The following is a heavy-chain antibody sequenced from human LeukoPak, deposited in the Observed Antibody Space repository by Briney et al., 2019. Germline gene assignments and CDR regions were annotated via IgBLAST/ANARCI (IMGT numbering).Heavy chain of an antibody. D-gene: IGHD3-3*01. Sequence: GGSLRLSCAASAFTFSSYAMSWVSQAPGKGLEWVSAISGSGGSTYYADSVKGRFTISRDNSKNTLYLQMNRLRAEDTAVYYCARPRDFWSGYHYYFDYWGQGTLVTVSS. CDR1: AFTFSSYA. CDR3: ARPRDFWSGYHYYFDY. CDR2: ISGSGGST. V-gene: IGHV3-23*01. J-gene: IGHJ4*02.